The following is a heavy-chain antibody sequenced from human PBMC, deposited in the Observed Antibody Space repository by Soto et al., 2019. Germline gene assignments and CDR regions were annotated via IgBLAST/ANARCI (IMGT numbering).Heavy chain of an antibody. CDR1: GGTFSSYA. CDR2: IIPIFGTA. J-gene: IGHJ3*02. D-gene: IGHD6-19*01. V-gene: IGHV1-69*13. CDR3: AREIPTQWLVRCGAFDI. Sequence: GASVKVSCKASGGTFSSYAISWVRQAPGQGLEWMGGIIPIFGTANYAQKFQGRVTITADESTSTAYMELSSLRSEDTAVYYCAREIPTQWLVRCGAFDIWGQGTMVTVSS.